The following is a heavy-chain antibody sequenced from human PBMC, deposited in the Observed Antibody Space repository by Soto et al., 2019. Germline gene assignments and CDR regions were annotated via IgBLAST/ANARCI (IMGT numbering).Heavy chain of an antibody. D-gene: IGHD3-16*02. J-gene: IGHJ4*02. V-gene: IGHV5-51*01. CDR3: ARLLGSRYDYVWGSYPM. Sequence: GESLKISCKGSGYSFTSYWIGWVRQMPGKGLEWMGIIYPGDSDTRYSPSFQGQVTISADKSISTAYLQWSSLKGSDTAMYYCARLLGSRYDYVWGSYPMWGQGTLVTVSS. CDR2: IYPGDSDT. CDR1: GYSFTSYW.